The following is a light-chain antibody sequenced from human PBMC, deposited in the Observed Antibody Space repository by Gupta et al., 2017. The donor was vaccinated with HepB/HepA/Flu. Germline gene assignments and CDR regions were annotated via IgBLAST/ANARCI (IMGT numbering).Light chain of an antibody. CDR3: QHRSNWPPYT. CDR1: QSVSSY. Sequence: EIVLTQPPATLSLSPGERATLSCRASQSVSSYLAWYQQKPGQAPRLLIYDASNRATGIPARFSGSGSGTDFTLTISSREPEDFAVYYCQHRSNWPPYTFGQGTKLEIK. J-gene: IGKJ2*01. CDR2: DAS. V-gene: IGKV3-11*01.